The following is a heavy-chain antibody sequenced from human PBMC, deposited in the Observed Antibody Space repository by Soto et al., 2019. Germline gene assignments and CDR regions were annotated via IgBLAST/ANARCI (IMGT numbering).Heavy chain of an antibody. D-gene: IGHD2-15*01. CDR2: INHSGST. Sequence: QVQLQQWGAGLLKPSETLSLTCAVYGGSFSGYYWSWIRQPPGKGLEWIGEINHSGSTNYNPSLKRRVPIEVDTSKNQFSLKLSSVTAADTAVYYCASRYCSGGSCSGSYYYGMDVWGQGTTVTVSS. CDR3: ASRYCSGGSCSGSYYYGMDV. CDR1: GGSFSGYY. V-gene: IGHV4-34*01. J-gene: IGHJ6*02.